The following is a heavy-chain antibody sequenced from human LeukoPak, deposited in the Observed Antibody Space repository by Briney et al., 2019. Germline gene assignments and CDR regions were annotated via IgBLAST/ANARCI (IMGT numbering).Heavy chain of an antibody. Sequence: SETLSLTCTVSGRSISSYYWSWIRQPPGKGLEWIGYIYYSGSTNYNPSLKSRVTISVDTSKNQFSLKLSSVTAADTAVYYCARVKGRLYYYYYMDVWGKGTTVTVSS. CDR2: IYYSGST. V-gene: IGHV4-59*01. CDR3: ARVKGRLYYYYYMDV. CDR1: GRSISSYY. J-gene: IGHJ6*03.